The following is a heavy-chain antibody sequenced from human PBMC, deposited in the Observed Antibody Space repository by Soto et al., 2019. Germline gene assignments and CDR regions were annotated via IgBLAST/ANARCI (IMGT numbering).Heavy chain of an antibody. CDR3: ARPGFGAIHGIVDV. CDR1: GGSISNYY. V-gene: IGHV4-59*08. J-gene: IGHJ6*01. Sequence: QVPLQESGPGLVKPSETLSLSCTVSGGSISNYYWSWFRQTPGKGLEWIGYVHDSWGSNYNPSLKSRVAISLDTSKSQFSLKLTSVTATDKAVYYCARPGFGAIHGIVDVWGPGTTVTVSS. D-gene: IGHD3-10*01. CDR2: VHDSWGS.